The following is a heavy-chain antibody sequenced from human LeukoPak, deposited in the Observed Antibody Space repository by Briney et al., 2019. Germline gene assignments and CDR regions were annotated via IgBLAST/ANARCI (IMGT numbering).Heavy chain of an antibody. CDR1: GYTFTSYD. CDR2: MNPNSGNT. V-gene: IGHV1-8*01. Sequence: ASVKVSCKASGYTFTSYDISWVRQATGQGLEWMGWMNPNSGNTGYAQKFQGRVTMTRNTSISTAYMELSSLRSEDTAVYYRARGIWNRRSISGVVIPNYYFDYWGQGTLVTVSS. CDR3: ARGIWNRRSISGVVIPNYYFDY. J-gene: IGHJ4*02. D-gene: IGHD3-3*01.